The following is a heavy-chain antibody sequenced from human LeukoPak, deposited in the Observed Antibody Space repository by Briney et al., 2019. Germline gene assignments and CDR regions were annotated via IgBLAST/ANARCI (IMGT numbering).Heavy chain of an antibody. CDR3: ARVGSWDWYYFDY. V-gene: IGHV1-2*02. J-gene: IGHJ4*02. D-gene: IGHD1-26*01. CDR1: GYTFTSYG. Sequence: ASVKVSCKASGYTFTSYGISWVRQAPGQGLEWMGWINPNSGGTNYAQKFQGRVTMTRDTSISTAYMELSRLRSDDTAVYYCARVGSWDWYYFDYWGQGTLVTVSS. CDR2: INPNSGGT.